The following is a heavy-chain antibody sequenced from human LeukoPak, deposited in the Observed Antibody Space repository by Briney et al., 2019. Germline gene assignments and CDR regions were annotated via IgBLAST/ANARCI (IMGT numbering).Heavy chain of an antibody. CDR1: GYTFITAG. J-gene: IGHJ5*02. CDR3: ARGFRLSAIEDCFDP. Sequence: GASVKVSCKASGYTFITAGISWVRQTPGQGLEWVGWVSPFNGNTNYAQKFQGRVTMTTDTSTSTAYMELSGLRSDDTAVYYCARGFRLSAIEDCFDPWGQGTLVTVSS. V-gene: IGHV1-18*01. CDR2: VSPFNGNT. D-gene: IGHD2-8*01.